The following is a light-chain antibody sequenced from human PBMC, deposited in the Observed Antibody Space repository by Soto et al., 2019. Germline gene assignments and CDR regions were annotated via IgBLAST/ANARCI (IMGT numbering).Light chain of an antibody. J-gene: IGLJ7*01. CDR3: SSYAGSNTAAV. CDR1: SSDVGGYNY. Sequence: QSALTQPPSASGSPGQSVTISCTGTSSDVGGYNYVSWYQQHPGKAPKLMIYEVSKRPPGVPDRFSGSKSGNTASLTVSGLQAEDEADYYCSSYAGSNTAAVFGGGTQLTVL. V-gene: IGLV2-8*01. CDR2: EVS.